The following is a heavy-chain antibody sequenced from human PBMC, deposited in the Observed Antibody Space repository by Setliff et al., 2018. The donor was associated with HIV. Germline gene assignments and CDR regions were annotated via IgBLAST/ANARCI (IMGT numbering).Heavy chain of an antibody. CDR2: INPSGGST. V-gene: IGHV1-46*01. D-gene: IGHD3-3*01. J-gene: IGHJ6*03. Sequence: ASVKVSCKASGYTFTSYYMHWVRQAPGQGLEWMGIINPSGGSTRYAQKFQGRVTMTRDTSTSTVHMELSSLRSEDTAVYYCARDGYYNSWSGYGYYYYYMDVWGKGTTVTVSS. CDR1: GYTFTSYY. CDR3: ARDGYYNSWSGYGYYYYYMDV.